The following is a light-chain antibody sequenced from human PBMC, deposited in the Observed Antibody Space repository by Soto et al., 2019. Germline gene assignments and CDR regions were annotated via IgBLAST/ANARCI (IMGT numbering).Light chain of an antibody. CDR1: QGISYY. J-gene: IGKJ3*01. V-gene: IGKV1-39*01. CDR3: QQSYSIPLT. CDR2: TAS. Sequence: DIQMTQSPSSLSASVGDRVTITCRASQGISYYLNWYQQKPGTAPKLLIYTASSLQGGVPSRFSGSGSGTDFTLTISSLQPEDIATYYCQQSYSIPLTFGPGTKVDIK.